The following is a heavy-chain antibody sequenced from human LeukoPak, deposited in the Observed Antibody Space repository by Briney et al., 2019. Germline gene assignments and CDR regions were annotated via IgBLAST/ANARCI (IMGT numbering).Heavy chain of an antibody. Sequence: SETVCLTCTVSGGSITHYYWNWIRQPAGKGLEWIGRMYTSGTTNYNPSLRSRVTISVDTSKNQFSLKLNSVTAADTAVYYCAGGKSSSSPLYYYYYRDVWEKGTTVTVSS. CDR1: GGSITHYY. CDR3: AGGKSSSSPLYYYYYRDV. V-gene: IGHV4-4*07. CDR2: MYTSGTT. D-gene: IGHD6-6*01. J-gene: IGHJ6*03.